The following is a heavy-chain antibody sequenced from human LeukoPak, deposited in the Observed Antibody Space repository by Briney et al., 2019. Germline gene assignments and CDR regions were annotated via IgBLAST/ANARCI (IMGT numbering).Heavy chain of an antibody. CDR3: ARLGSGRKIDY. V-gene: IGHV4-39*01. CDR1: GYSISSGPFY. J-gene: IGHJ4*02. Sequence: SETLSLTCTVSGYSISSGPFYWGWIRQPPGKGLEWIGTIYYSGSTYYNPSLKSRVTISVDTSKNQFSLKLSSVTAADTAVYYCARLGSGRKIDYWGQGTLVTVSS. D-gene: IGHD6-19*01. CDR2: IYYSGST.